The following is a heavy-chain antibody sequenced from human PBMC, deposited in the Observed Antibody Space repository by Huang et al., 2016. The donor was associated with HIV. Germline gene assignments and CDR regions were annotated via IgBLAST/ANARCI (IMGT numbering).Heavy chain of an antibody. V-gene: IGHV3-30-3*01. J-gene: IGHJ3*02. CDR3: TREYTVAGAFDI. Sequence: QGQLVESGGGVVRPGRSLRLSCAASGFSFSNYAMHWVSQAPGKSLEWVTFISNDGTTTYYANSVKGRFTISRDNFKNTLYLQMNRLRGDDTAVYYCTREYTVAGAFDIWGQGTMVTVSS. CDR2: ISNDGTTT. D-gene: IGHD5-12*01. CDR1: GFSFSNYA.